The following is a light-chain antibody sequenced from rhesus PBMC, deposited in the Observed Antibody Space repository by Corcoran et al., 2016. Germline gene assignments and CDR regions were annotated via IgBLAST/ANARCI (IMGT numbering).Light chain of an antibody. Sequence: DMVLTQSPASLAVSPGQRATITWRASERVSFFGINPSHWDQQKPGQPPKLLIYQASNKDTGGPAGFSGSGSGTEFTLTINPVEADDAADYYCLQSKNSWTFGQGTKVEIK. V-gene: IGKV7-13*01. CDR3: LQSKNSWT. CDR1: ERVSFFGINP. CDR2: QAS. J-gene: IGKJ1*01.